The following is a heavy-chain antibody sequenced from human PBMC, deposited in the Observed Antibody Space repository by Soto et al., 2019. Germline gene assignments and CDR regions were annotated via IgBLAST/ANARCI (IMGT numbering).Heavy chain of an antibody. CDR3: AVRQGGEWLAPFDY. CDR2: IIPIFGTA. D-gene: IGHD3-3*01. CDR1: GGTFSSYA. V-gene: IGHV1-69*01. Sequence: QVQLVQSGAEVKKPGSSVKVSCKASGGTFSSYAISWVRQAPGQGLEWMGGIIPIFGTANYAQKFQGRVTITADESTSTAYMELISLRSEYTAVYYCAVRQGGEWLAPFDYWGQGTLVTVSS. J-gene: IGHJ4*02.